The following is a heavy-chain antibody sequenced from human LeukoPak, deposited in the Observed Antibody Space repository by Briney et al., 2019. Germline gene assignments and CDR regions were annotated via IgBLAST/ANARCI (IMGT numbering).Heavy chain of an antibody. CDR1: GFTFTSNW. V-gene: IGHV3-74*01. CDR3: LRDRGYSTYDC. CDR2: ISPDGSIT. J-gene: IGHJ4*02. D-gene: IGHD6-13*01. Sequence: GGSLRLSCAASGFTFTSNWIHWVRQGPGKELVWVSRISPDGSITGHADSVKGRFTISRDNAKNTVYLQMNTLRAEDTAVYYCLRDRGYSTYDCWGQGTLVTVSS.